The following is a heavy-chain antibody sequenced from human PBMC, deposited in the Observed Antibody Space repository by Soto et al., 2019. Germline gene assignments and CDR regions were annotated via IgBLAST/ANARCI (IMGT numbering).Heavy chain of an antibody. J-gene: IGHJ4*02. V-gene: IGHV3-21*01. CDR2: ISSASSET. CDR3: ARVAY. Sequence: GESLEISCEASGFTFSRVSMNCVGQVPGKGLEWVASISSASSETWYADSVKGRLIISRDNAQNSLFLQMNTLRPEDSAIYYCARVAYWGTGTQVTVSS. CDR1: GFTFSRVS.